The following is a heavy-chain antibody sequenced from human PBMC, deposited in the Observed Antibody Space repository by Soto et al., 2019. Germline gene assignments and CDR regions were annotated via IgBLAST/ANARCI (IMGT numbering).Heavy chain of an antibody. CDR3: AREVQVHTPAFVY. D-gene: IGHD3-10*01. J-gene: IGHJ4*02. CDR1: GGTFNTYA. Sequence: QVQLVQSGAEMKKPGSSVKVSCQSSGGTFNTYAMNWVRQAPGQGPEWMGDISPMFGAANYAPKFQGRVTITADESTRTSYMQLSSLTSEDTALYFWAREVQVHTPAFVYWGQGTLVTVSS. CDR2: ISPMFGAA. V-gene: IGHV1-69*19.